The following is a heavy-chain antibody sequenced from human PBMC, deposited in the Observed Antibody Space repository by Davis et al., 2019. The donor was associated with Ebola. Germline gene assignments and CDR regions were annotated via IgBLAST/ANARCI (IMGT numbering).Heavy chain of an antibody. J-gene: IGHJ6*02. CDR3: TTAYCSGGSCYLMVV. Sequence: GGSLRLSCAASGFTFSSYGMHWVRQAPGKGLEWVGRIKSKTDGETTDYAAPVKGRFTISRDDSKNTLYLQMNSLKTEDTAVYYCTTAYCSGGSCYLMVVWGQGTTVTVSS. D-gene: IGHD2-15*01. CDR2: IKSKTDGETT. V-gene: IGHV3-15*01. CDR1: GFTFSSYG.